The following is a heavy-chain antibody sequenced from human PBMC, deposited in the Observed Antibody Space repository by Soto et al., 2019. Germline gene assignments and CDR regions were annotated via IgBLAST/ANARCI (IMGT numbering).Heavy chain of an antibody. D-gene: IGHD1-26*01. Sequence: GGSLRLSCAASGFTFSSYSMNWVRQAPGKGLEWVSSISSSSSYIYYADSVKGRFTISRDNAKNSLYLQMNSLRAEDTAVYYCARVNLLPVYYYGMDVWGQGTTVTGS. CDR1: GFTFSSYS. J-gene: IGHJ6*02. CDR3: ARVNLLPVYYYGMDV. V-gene: IGHV3-21*01. CDR2: ISSSSSYI.